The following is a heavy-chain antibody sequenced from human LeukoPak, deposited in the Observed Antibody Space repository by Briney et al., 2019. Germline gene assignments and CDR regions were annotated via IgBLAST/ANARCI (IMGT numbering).Heavy chain of an antibody. V-gene: IGHV4-59*01. D-gene: IGHD3-10*01. J-gene: IGHJ4*02. CDR3: ARDTITRRGCDY. Sequence: SETLSLTCTVSGGSISSYYRSWIRQPPGKGLEWIGNIYYSGSTNYNPSLESRVTISVDTSKNQFSLKLNSLTAADTAVYYCARDTITRRGCDYWGQGTLVTVSS. CDR2: IYYSGST. CDR1: GGSISSYY.